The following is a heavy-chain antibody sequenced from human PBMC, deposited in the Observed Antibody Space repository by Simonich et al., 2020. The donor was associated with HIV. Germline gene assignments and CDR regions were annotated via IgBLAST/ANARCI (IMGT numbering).Heavy chain of an antibody. V-gene: IGHV4-34*01. J-gene: IGHJ4*02. CDR1: GGSFSGYY. CDR3: ARGFYQRLYYFDY. Sequence: QVQLQQWGAGLLKPSETLSLTCAVYGGSFSGYYWSWIRQPPGKGLEWIGEINHSGSTNYNPSLKSRVTISVDTSKNQFSLKLSSVTAAYTAVYYCARGFYQRLYYFDYWGQGTLVTVSS. CDR2: INHSGST. D-gene: IGHD2-2*01.